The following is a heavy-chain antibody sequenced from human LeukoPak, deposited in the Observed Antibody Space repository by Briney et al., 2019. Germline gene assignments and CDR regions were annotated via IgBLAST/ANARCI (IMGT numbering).Heavy chain of an antibody. Sequence: PSETLSLTCTVSGGSISSCDWCCSRQPPGKGLGWIGDIYYSGSTNYNPSLKSRVTISVDTPKNQFSLNLRSVTAADTAVYYRVRQAFVTSFSSQPVYWGQGTLVTVSS. V-gene: IGHV4-59*01. CDR1: GGSISSCD. J-gene: IGHJ4*02. CDR2: IYYSGST. D-gene: IGHD3-3*01. CDR3: VRQAFVTSFSSQPVY.